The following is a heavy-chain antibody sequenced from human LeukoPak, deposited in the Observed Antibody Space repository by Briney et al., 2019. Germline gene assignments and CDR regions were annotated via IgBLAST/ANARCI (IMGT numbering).Heavy chain of an antibody. Sequence: GGSLRLSCAASGFTFSSYWMSWVRQAPGKGLEWVANIKQDGSEKYYVDSVKGRFTISRDNAKNSLYLQMNSLRAEDTAVYYCARDSVAGYEVYFDYWGQGTLVTVSS. V-gene: IGHV3-7*01. CDR1: GFTFSSYW. CDR3: ARDSVAGYEVYFDY. CDR2: IKQDGSEK. J-gene: IGHJ4*02. D-gene: IGHD5-12*01.